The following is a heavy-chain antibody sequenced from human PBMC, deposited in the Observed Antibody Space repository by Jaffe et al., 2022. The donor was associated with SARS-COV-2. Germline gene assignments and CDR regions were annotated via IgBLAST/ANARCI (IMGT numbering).Heavy chain of an antibody. CDR3: ARGGRSGDYYYGMDV. D-gene: IGHD1-26*01. Sequence: QVQLVQSGAEVKKPGASVKVSCKASGYSFPYYAIQWVRQAPDQRLEWMGWINGGNGDTRSSQKFQGRLTITRDTSASTAYMELSSLRSEDTAVYYCARGGRSGDYYYGMDVWGQGTTVTVSS. CDR2: INGGNGDT. J-gene: IGHJ6*02. V-gene: IGHV1-3*01. CDR1: GYSFPYYA.